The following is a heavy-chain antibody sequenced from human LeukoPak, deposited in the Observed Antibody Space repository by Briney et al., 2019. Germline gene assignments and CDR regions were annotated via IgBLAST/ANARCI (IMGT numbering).Heavy chain of an antibody. V-gene: IGHV1-2*02. D-gene: IGHD3-22*01. J-gene: IGHJ4*02. CDR3: ASLYDSSDHFDY. CDR1: GYTFTGYY. Sequence: ASVKVSCKASGYTFTGYYMHWVRQAPGQGLEWMGWINPNSGGTNYAQKFQGKVTMTRDTSISTAYMELSRLRSDDTAVYYCASLYDSSDHFDYWGQGTPVTVSS. CDR2: INPNSGGT.